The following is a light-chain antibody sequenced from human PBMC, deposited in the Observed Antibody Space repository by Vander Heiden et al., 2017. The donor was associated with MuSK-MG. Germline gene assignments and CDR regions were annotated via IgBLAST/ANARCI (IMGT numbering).Light chain of an antibody. V-gene: IGKV1-33*01. CDR3: QQYDNLPLT. Sequence: DIQMTQSPSSLSASVGDRATITCQASQDIRNYLNWYQQKPGKAPKPLIYDASNLETGVPSRFSGSGSGTDFTFTISSLQPEDIATYYCQQYDNLPLTFGGGTKVEIK. CDR2: DAS. J-gene: IGKJ4*01. CDR1: QDIRNY.